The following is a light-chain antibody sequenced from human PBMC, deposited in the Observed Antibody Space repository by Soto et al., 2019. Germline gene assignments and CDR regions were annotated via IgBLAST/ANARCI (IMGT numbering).Light chain of an antibody. CDR2: DAS. CDR3: QQDSSSPLT. Sequence: EIVLTQSPATLSLSPGERATLSCGASQSVSSSFLAWYQQKPGLAARLLIYDASSRPTGIPDRFSGSGSGTGFTLTIRRLEPEDFGVYYCQQDSSSPLTFGGGTKVEIK. J-gene: IGKJ4*01. CDR1: QSVSSSF. V-gene: IGKV3D-20*01.